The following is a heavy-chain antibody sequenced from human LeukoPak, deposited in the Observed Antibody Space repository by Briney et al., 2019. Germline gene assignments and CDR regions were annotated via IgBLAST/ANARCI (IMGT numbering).Heavy chain of an antibody. D-gene: IGHD2-15*01. CDR1: GGSISSYY. CDR2: IYYSGST. CDR3: ARDAYSQGLDY. Sequence: PSETLSLTCTVSGGSISSYYWSWIRQPPGKGLEWIGYIYYSGSTNYNPSLKSRVTISVDTSKNQFSLKLSSVTAADTAVYYCARDAYSQGLDYWGQGTLVTVSS. V-gene: IGHV4-59*01. J-gene: IGHJ4*02.